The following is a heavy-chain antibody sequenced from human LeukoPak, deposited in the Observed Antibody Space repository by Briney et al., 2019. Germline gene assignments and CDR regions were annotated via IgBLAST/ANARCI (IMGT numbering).Heavy chain of an antibody. Sequence: GESLKISCKGSGYSFTSYWIGWVRQMPGKGLEWMGIIYPGDSDTRYSPSFQGQVTISADKSISTAYLQWSSLKASDTAIYYCARRGIDYYDSSGYYYDYWGQGTPVTVSS. V-gene: IGHV5-51*01. J-gene: IGHJ4*02. D-gene: IGHD3-22*01. CDR1: GYSFTSYW. CDR2: IYPGDSDT. CDR3: ARRGIDYYDSSGYYYDY.